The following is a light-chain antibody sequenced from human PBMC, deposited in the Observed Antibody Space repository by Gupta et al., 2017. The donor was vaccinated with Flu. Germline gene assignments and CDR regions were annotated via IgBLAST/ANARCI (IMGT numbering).Light chain of an antibody. CDR1: KLGEKY. Sequence: SYELTQPPSVSVSPGQTASLTCSGDKLGEKYASWYQQKPGLSPKLVMYQDTKRPSWIPERFSGSNSGNTATLTISGTQALDEADYYCQACDSSTVVFGGGTKLTVL. V-gene: IGLV3-1*01. CDR3: QACDSSTVV. CDR2: QDT. J-gene: IGLJ2*01.